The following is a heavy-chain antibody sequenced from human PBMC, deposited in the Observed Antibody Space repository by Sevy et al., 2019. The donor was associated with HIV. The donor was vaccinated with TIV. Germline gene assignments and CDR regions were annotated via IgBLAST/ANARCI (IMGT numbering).Heavy chain of an antibody. Sequence: GGSLRLSCATSGVTFNPYAMSWVRQAPGKGLEWVSGISSSGGSTYHADSVKGRFIISRDNSKNTLYLQMNSLRAEDTAVYYCAMNYYDSSGSSFFFDYWGQGTLVTVSS. V-gene: IGHV3-23*01. J-gene: IGHJ4*02. CDR1: GVTFNPYA. D-gene: IGHD3-22*01. CDR2: ISSSGGST. CDR3: AMNYYDSSGSSFFFDY.